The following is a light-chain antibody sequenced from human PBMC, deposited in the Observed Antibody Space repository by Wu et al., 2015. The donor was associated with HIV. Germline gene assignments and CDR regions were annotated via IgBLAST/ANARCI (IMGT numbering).Light chain of an antibody. Sequence: ATLSCRVSQTVSQQLLSLVPAETWPGSRLSSMVHPTGPLASHDRFTGSGSGTDFTLTINRLEPEDFAVYYCQQYGSSRWTFGQGTKVELK. J-gene: IGKJ1*01. CDR1: QTVSQQL. CDR2: VHP. CDR3: QQYGSSRWT. V-gene: IGKV3-20*01.